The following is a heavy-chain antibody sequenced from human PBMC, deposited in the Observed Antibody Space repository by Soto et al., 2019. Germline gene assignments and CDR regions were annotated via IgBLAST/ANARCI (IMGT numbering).Heavy chain of an antibody. D-gene: IGHD5-18*01. V-gene: IGHV3-21*01. CDR3: ARDARYSYGNPYFDY. J-gene: IGHJ4*02. Sequence: GGSLRLSCAASGFTFSGYNMNWVRQAPGKGLEWVSSISGTTVYIYYADSAKGRFTISRDNAKNSPYLQMNSLRAEDTALYYCARDARYSYGNPYFDYWGQGTLVTVSS. CDR1: GFTFSGYN. CDR2: ISGTTVYI.